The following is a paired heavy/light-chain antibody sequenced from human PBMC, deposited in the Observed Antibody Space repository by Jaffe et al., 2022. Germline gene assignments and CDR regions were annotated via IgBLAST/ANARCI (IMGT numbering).Light chain of an antibody. CDR2: KDS. V-gene: IGLV3-25*03. Sequence: SYELTQPPSVSVSPGQTARITCSGDALPQQYAYWYQQKPGQAPVLVIYKDSERPSGIPERFSGSSSGTTVTLTISGVQAEDEAEYYCQSIDSSTNYVFGTGTKVTVL. CDR3: QSIDSSTNYV. J-gene: IGLJ1*01. CDR1: ALPQQY.
Heavy chain of an antibody. CDR2: IYPGDSDT. Sequence: EVQLVQSGAEVKKPGESLKISCKGSGYSFTSYGIGWVRQMPGKGLEWMGIIYPGDSDTRYSPSIQGHVTISADKSITTAYLQWVSLKASDTAIYYCARHGISAGTGGFDSWGQGTLVTVSS. V-gene: IGHV5-51*01. D-gene: IGHD6-19*01. J-gene: IGHJ4*02. CDR3: ARHGISAGTGGFDS. CDR1: GYSFTSYG.